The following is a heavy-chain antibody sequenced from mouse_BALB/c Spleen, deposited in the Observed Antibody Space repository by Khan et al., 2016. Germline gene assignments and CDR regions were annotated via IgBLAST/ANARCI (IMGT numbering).Heavy chain of an antibody. V-gene: IGHV5-4*02. CDR1: GFTFSDYY. J-gene: IGHJ2*01. CDR3: ARGGYDGYVDY. Sequence: EVQLQESGGGLVKPGGSLKLSCAASGFTFSDYYMYWVRQTPEKRLEWVATISDGGSYTYYPDSVKGRFIIFRDNVKNNLYLQMNSLKSEDTAMYYCARGGYDGYVDYWGQGTALTVSS. D-gene: IGHD2-14*01. CDR2: ISDGGSYT.